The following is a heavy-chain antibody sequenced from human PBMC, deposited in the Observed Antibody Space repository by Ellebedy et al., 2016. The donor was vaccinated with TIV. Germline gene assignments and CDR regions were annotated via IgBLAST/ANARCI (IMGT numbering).Heavy chain of an antibody. D-gene: IGHD3-10*01. CDR2: ISYDGSNK. J-gene: IGHJ4*02. Sequence: GESLKISCAASGFTFSSYGMHWVRQAPGKGLEWVAVISYDGSNKYYVDSVKGRFTISRDNSKNTLYLQMNSLRAEDTAVYFCERDRLRSSFDYWGQGTLVTVSS. CDR1: GFTFSSYG. V-gene: IGHV3-30*03. CDR3: ERDRLRSSFDY.